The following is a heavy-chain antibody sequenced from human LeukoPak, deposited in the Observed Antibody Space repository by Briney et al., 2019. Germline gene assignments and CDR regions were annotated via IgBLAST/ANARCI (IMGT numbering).Heavy chain of an antibody. CDR3: ARSRVRGATSPLDI. CDR2: INHSGTT. D-gene: IGHD3-10*01. V-gene: IGHV4-34*01. CDR1: GGPFSGFF. J-gene: IGHJ3*02. Sequence: SETLSLTCANYGGPFSGFFWSWIRQPPGKGLEWIGEINHSGTTNYNPSLKSRVTISVDTSKNQFSLKLSSVTAADTAVYYCARSRVRGATSPLDIWGQGTTVTVSS.